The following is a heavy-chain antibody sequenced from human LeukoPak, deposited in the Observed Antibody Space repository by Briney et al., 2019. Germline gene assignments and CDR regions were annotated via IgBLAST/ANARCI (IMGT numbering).Heavy chain of an antibody. CDR2: ISAHNGNT. V-gene: IGHV1-18*01. CDR3: SGYWRYFDY. CDR1: GYTFTSYG. D-gene: IGHD3-22*01. J-gene: IGHJ4*02. Sequence: ASVKVSCKASGYTFTSYGISWVRQAPGQGLEWMGWISAHNGNTNYAQKLQGRVTMTTDTSTSTAYMELRSLRSDDTAVYDSSGYWRYFDYWGQGTLVTVSS.